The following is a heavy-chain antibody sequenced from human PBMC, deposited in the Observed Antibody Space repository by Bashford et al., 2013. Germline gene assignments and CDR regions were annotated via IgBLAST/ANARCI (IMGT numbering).Heavy chain of an antibody. CDR3: AKGNYYYYLDV. V-gene: IGHV3-48*03. Sequence: SGGSLRLSCAASGFIFSSYEMNWVRQAPGKGLEWVSYISSSGSTISYADSVEGRFTISRDNSKNTLYLQINSLRAEDTAIYYCAKGNYYYYLDVWGQGTTVTVSS. CDR2: ISSSGSTI. CDR1: GFIFSSYE. J-gene: IGHJ6*03. D-gene: IGHD2/OR15-2a*01.